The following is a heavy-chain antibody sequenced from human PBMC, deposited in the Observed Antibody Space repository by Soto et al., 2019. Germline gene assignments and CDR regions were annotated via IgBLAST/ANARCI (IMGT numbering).Heavy chain of an antibody. J-gene: IGHJ6*02. V-gene: IGHV5-51*01. Sequence: GESLKISCKSSGYSFSSYWIAWVRLMPGKGLEWMGSIYPDDSDTKYSPSFQGQVTISADKSISAAYLQWSSLKASDTAIYYCARNSLTGYYNYYYSMDVWGQGTTVTVSS. CDR2: IYPDDSDT. D-gene: IGHD3-9*01. CDR1: GYSFSSYW. CDR3: ARNSLTGYYNYYYSMDV.